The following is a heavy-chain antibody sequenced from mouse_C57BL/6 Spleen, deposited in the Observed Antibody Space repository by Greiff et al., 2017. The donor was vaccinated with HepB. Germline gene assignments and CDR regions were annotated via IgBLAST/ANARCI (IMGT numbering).Heavy chain of an antibody. CDR1: GYTFTSYW. J-gene: IGHJ4*01. CDR2: IDPSDSYT. D-gene: IGHD2-10*01. Sequence: QVHVKQPGAELVKPGASVKLSCKASGYTFTSYWMQWVKQRPGQGLEWIGEIDPSDSYTNYNQKFKGKATLTVDTSSSTAYMQLSSLTSEDSAVYYCARLPLLYAMDYWGQGTSVTVSS. CDR3: ARLPLLYAMDY. V-gene: IGHV1-50*01.